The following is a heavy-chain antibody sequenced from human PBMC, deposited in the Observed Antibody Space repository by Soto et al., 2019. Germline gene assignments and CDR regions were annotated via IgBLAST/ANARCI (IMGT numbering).Heavy chain of an antibody. CDR3: ARSYIVVVPAAVGGDDAFDI. CDR1: GYTFTGYY. CDR2: INSNTGGT. V-gene: IGHV1-2*02. Sequence: ASVKVSCKASGYTFTGYYMHWVRQAPGQGLEWMGWINSNTGGTNYAQRFQGRVTMTSDTSISTAYMELSRLTSDDTAVYYCARSYIVVVPAAVGGDDAFDIWGQGTMVTVSS. D-gene: IGHD2-2*01. J-gene: IGHJ3*02.